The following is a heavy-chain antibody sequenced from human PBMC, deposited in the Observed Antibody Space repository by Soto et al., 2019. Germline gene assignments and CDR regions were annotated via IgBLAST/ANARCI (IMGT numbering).Heavy chain of an antibody. CDR2: INHRGTI. CDR3: ARAMTIGANWFDP. V-gene: IGHV4-30-4*02. D-gene: IGHD3-10*01. CDR1: GGSISSGDYY. J-gene: IGHJ5*02. Sequence: SETLSLTCTVSGGSISSGDYYWSWIRQPPGKGLEWIGFINHRGTINYNPSLKSRVTISVDTSKNEFSLNMSSVTAADTAVYYCARAMTIGANWFDPWGQGTLVTVSS.